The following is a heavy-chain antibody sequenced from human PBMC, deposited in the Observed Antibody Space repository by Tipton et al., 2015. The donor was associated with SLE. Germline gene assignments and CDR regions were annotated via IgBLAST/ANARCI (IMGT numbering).Heavy chain of an antibody. D-gene: IGHD3-3*01. CDR2: ISYDGSNK. J-gene: IGHJ6*02. Sequence: SLRLSCAASGFTFSSYAMHWVRQAPGKGLEWVAVISYDGSNKYYADSVKGRFTISRDNSKNTLYLQMNSLRAEDTAVYYCARDLVPRTYYDFWSGYYSSYYGRDVGGQGPTVPVSS. V-gene: IGHV3-30-3*01. CDR1: GFTFSSYA. CDR3: ARDLVPRTYYDFWSGYYSSYYGRDV.